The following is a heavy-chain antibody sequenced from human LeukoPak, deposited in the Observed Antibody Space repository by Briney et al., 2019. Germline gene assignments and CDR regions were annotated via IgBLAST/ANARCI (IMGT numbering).Heavy chain of an antibody. Sequence: SQTLSLTCTVSGGSISSGSYYWSWIRQPAGKGLEWIGRIYTSGSTNYNPSLKSRVTISVDTPKNQFSLKLSSVTAADTAVYYCARLSHWFDPWGQGTLVTVSS. J-gene: IGHJ5*02. CDR3: ARLSHWFDP. CDR2: IYTSGST. D-gene: IGHD3-16*02. CDR1: GGSISSGSYY. V-gene: IGHV4-61*02.